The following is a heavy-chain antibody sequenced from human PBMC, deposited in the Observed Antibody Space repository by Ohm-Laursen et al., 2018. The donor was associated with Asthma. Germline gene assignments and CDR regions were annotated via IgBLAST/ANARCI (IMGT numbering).Heavy chain of an antibody. Sequence: SLRLSCAAPGFTFDDYAMHWVRQAPGKGLEWVSGISWNSGSIGYADSVKGRFTISRDSAKNSLYLQMNSLRAEDTALYYCAKDRSSSQESDAFDIWGQGTMVTVSS. V-gene: IGHV3-9*01. CDR1: GFTFDDYA. J-gene: IGHJ3*02. CDR3: AKDRSSSQESDAFDI. CDR2: ISWNSGSI. D-gene: IGHD6-6*01.